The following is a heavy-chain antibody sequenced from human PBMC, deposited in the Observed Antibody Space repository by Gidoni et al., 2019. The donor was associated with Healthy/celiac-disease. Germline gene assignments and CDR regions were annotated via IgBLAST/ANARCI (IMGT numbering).Heavy chain of an antibody. D-gene: IGHD3-3*01. CDR2: IKSKTDGGTT. V-gene: IGHV3-15*01. CDR3: TTGTYYDFWSGSDGDY. J-gene: IGHJ4*02. CDR1: GFTFSNAW. Sequence: EVQLVEPGGGFVKPGRSLRLSCAASGFTFSNAWMSWCRQAPGKGLEWVGRIKSKTDGGTTDYAAPVKGRFTISRDDSKNTLYLQMNSLKTEDTAVYYCTTGTYYDFWSGSDGDYWGQGTLVTVSS.